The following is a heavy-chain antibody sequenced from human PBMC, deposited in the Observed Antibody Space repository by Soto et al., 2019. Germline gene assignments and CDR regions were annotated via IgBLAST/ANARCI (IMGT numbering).Heavy chain of an antibody. D-gene: IGHD6-13*01. Sequence: EVQLLESGGDLVQPGGSLRLSCAASGFTFSSYAMSWVRQAPGKGLEWVSGISASGGSTYYVDSVKGRFTISRDNSKNMLYLQMNSVRGEDTAVYYCALIGQQLIGTKLRDCWGQGTLVAVSS. CDR3: ALIGQQLIGTKLRDC. CDR1: GFTFSSYA. V-gene: IGHV3-23*01. J-gene: IGHJ4*02. CDR2: ISASGGST.